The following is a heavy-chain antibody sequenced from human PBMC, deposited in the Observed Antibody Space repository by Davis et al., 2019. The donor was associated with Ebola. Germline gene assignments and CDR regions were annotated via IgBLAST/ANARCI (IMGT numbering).Heavy chain of an antibody. CDR3: ARGLDCTGGVCPYDAFDI. D-gene: IGHD2-8*02. CDR1: GFTVSSNY. Sequence: PGGSLRLSCAASGFTVSSNYMSWVRQAPGKGLEWVSVIYSGGSTYYADSVKGRFTISRDNSKNTLYLQMNSLRAEDTAVYYCARGLDCTGGVCPYDAFDIWGQGTMVTVSS. V-gene: IGHV3-53*01. CDR2: IYSGGST. J-gene: IGHJ3*02.